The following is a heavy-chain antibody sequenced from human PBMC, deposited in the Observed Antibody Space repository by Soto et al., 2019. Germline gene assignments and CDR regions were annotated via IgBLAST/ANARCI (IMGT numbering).Heavy chain of an antibody. J-gene: IGHJ6*02. D-gene: IGHD1-1*01. V-gene: IGHV1-18*01. CDR1: GYTFTSYG. Sequence: QVQLVQSGAEVKKPGASVKVSCKASGYTFTSYGISWVRQAPGQGLEWMGWISAYNGNTNYAQKLQGRVTMTTDTAASTAYMELRSLRSDDTAVYYCARGETGATRYYYYYGMDVWGQGTTVTVSS. CDR3: ARGETGATRYYYYYGMDV. CDR2: ISAYNGNT.